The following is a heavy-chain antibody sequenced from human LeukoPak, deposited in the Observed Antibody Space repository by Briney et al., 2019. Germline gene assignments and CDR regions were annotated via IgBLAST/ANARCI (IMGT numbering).Heavy chain of an antibody. V-gene: IGHV5-51*01. J-gene: IGHJ3*02. D-gene: IGHD3-10*01. CDR3: ARLSPPITEEAFDI. CDR2: IYPGDSDT. Sequence: GASLKTSSKGSGYSFTSYSIGWVRQMPGKGLEWLGIIYPGDSDTRYSPSFQGQVTISADKSISTAYLQWSSLKASDTAMYYCARLSPPITEEAFDIWGQGTMVTVSS. CDR1: GYSFTSYS.